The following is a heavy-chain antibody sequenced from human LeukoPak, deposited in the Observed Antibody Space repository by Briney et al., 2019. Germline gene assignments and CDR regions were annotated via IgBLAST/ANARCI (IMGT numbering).Heavy chain of an antibody. CDR1: GGTFSSYA. V-gene: IGHV1-69*06. Sequence: ASVKVSCKASGGTFSSYAISWVRQAPGQGLEWMGGIIPIFGTANYAQKFQGRVTITADKSTSTAYMELSSLRSEDTAVYYCAREETYYDILGPFDPWGQGTLVTVSS. D-gene: IGHD3-9*01. CDR2: IIPIFGTA. J-gene: IGHJ5*02. CDR3: AREETYYDILGPFDP.